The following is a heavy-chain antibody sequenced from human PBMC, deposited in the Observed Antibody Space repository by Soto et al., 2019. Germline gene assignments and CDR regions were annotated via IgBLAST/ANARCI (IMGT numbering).Heavy chain of an antibody. CDR3: ARSAVEGYSGYDSRFPDYYYMDV. CDR1: GYRFTSYG. D-gene: IGHD5-12*01. J-gene: IGHJ6*03. Sequence: PGESLKISSKGSGYRFTSYGIGWVRQMPGKGLEWMGIIYPGDSDTRYSPSFQGQVTISADKSISTAYLQWSSLKASDTAMYYCARSAVEGYSGYDSRFPDYYYMDVWGKGTTVTVSS. CDR2: IYPGDSDT. V-gene: IGHV5-51*01.